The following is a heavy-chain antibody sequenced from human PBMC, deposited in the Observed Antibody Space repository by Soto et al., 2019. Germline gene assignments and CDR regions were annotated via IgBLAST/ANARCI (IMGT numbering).Heavy chain of an antibody. V-gene: IGHV1-46*01. CDR2: INPSGGST. J-gene: IGHJ4*02. CDR1: GYTFTSYY. Sequence: GASVKVSCKASGYTFTSYYMHWVRQAPGQGLEWMGIINPSGGSTSYAQKFQGRVTMTRDTSTSTASMQLSSLRPEATAVYYCARYRTVYAPLCYWRQGTLVIVPS. CDR3: ARYRTVYAPLCY. D-gene: IGHD2-8*01.